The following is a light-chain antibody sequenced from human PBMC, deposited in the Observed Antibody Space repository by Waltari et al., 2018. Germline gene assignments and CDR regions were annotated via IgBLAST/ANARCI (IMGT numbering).Light chain of an antibody. V-gene: IGLV1-44*01. CDR2: TNV. CDR3: AVWDDNLSGVV. J-gene: IGLJ1*01. CDR1: SSNIGVNV. Sequence: QSVLAQPPSVSGPPGQRVTIFCSGGSSNIGVNVVNWYQHLPGTSPRLLIFTNVQRPSGVPDRFSCSKSGTSASLAISGLQSEDEGHYYCAVWDDNLSGVVFGAGTQVTVL.